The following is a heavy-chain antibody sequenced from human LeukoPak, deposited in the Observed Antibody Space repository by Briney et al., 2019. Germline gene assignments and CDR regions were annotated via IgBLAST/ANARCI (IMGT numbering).Heavy chain of an antibody. V-gene: IGHV4-39*07. D-gene: IGHD3-3*02. CDR2: IYYSGST. J-gene: IGHJ3*02. CDR1: GGSISSSSYY. CDR3: ARDYHFWSGYYIPDAFDI. Sequence: SETLSLTCTVSGGSISSSSYYWGWIRQPPGKGLEWIGSIYYSGSTYYNPSLKSRVTISVDTSKNQFSLKLSSVTAADTAVYYCARDYHFWSGYYIPDAFDIWGQGTMVTVSS.